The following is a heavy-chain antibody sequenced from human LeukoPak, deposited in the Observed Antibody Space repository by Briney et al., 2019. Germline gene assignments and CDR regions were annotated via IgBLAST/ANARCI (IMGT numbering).Heavy chain of an antibody. Sequence: GGSLRLSCAASGFTFSSYGMHWVRQAPGKGLEWVAFIRYDGSNKYYADSMKGRFTISRDNSKNTLYLQMNSLRAEDTAVYYCAKDMAATLDYWGQGTLVTVSS. D-gene: IGHD6-25*01. J-gene: IGHJ4*02. CDR2: IRYDGSNK. V-gene: IGHV3-30*02. CDR1: GFTFSSYG. CDR3: AKDMAATLDY.